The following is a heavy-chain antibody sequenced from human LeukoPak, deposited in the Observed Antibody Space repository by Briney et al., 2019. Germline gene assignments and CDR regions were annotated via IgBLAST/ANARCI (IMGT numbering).Heavy chain of an antibody. CDR3: AKDITSWNYESGPFDY. CDR2: IRYDGSNK. V-gene: IGHV3-30*02. CDR1: GFTFSSYG. D-gene: IGHD1-7*01. Sequence: GGSLRLSCAASGFTFSSYGMHWVRQAPGKGLEWVAFIRYDGSNKYYADSVKGRFTISRDNSKNTLYLQMNSLRAEDTALYYCAKDITSWNYESGPFDYWGQGALVTVSS. J-gene: IGHJ4*02.